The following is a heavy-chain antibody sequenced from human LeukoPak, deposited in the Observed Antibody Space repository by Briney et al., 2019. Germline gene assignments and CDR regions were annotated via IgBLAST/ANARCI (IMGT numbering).Heavy chain of an antibody. Sequence: NASETLSLTCGVSGGSISSNNWWTWIRQPPGKGLEWIGEIYHSGSTNYNPSLKSRVTISVDKSKNQFSLKLSSVTAADTAVYYCARGGTAYFDLWGRGTLVTVSS. CDR3: ARGGTAYFDL. V-gene: IGHV4-4*02. CDR1: GGSISSNNW. CDR2: IYHSGST. J-gene: IGHJ2*01. D-gene: IGHD2-15*01.